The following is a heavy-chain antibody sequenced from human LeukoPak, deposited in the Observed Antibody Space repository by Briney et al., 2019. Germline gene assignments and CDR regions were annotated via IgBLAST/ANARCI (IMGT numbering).Heavy chain of an antibody. CDR1: GFTFSSYT. J-gene: IGHJ4*02. V-gene: IGHV3-21*01. Sequence: GGSLRLSCAASGFTFSSYTMNWVRQAPGKGLEWVSLISSSSSYIFYADSVKGRFTISRDNAKKSLCLQMNSLRAEDTAVYYCARPLSGTTDFDYWGQGTLVTVSS. D-gene: IGHD1-20*01. CDR2: ISSSSSYI. CDR3: ARPLSGTTDFDY.